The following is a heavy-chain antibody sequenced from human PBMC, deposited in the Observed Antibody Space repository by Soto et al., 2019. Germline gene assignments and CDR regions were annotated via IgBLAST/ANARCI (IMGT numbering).Heavy chain of an antibody. J-gene: IGHJ4*02. CDR1: GFSFRNAC. V-gene: IGHV3-15*01. D-gene: IGHD3-22*01. Sequence: GGSLCLTCAVSGFSFRNACLTWVRQAPGKGLEWVGRIKSNTDGGTTDYAAPVKGRFTISRDDSKNTLYLQMNSLRTEDTAVYYCTRNDFDDSSGSPYFDYWGQGTLVTVSS. CDR2: IKSNTDGGTT. CDR3: TRNDFDDSSGSPYFDY.